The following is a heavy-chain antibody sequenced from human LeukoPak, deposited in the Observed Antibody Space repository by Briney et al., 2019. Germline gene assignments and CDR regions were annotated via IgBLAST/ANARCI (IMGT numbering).Heavy chain of an antibody. CDR2: IRNDGSNK. V-gene: IGHV3-30*02. Sequence: HPGGSLRLSCAASGFTFSSYGMHWVRQAPGKGLEWVSFIRNDGSNKYYADSVKGRFTISRDNSKNTLYLQMNSLRAEDTAVYYCARVSRALMVYAEVDYWGQGTLVTVSS. CDR1: GFTFSSYG. D-gene: IGHD2-8*01. CDR3: ARVSRALMVYAEVDY. J-gene: IGHJ4*02.